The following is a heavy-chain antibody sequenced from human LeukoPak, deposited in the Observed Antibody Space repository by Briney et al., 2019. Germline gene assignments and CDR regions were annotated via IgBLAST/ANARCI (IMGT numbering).Heavy chain of an antibody. J-gene: IGHJ1*01. CDR2: INPNSGGT. V-gene: IGHV1-2*06. D-gene: IGHD1-26*01. Sequence: ASVKVSCKASGYTFTGYYMHWVRQAPGQGLEWMGRINPNSGGTNYAQKFQGRVTMTRDTSISTAYMELSRLRSDDTAVYYCARVPNSGSYTRHFQHWGQGTLVTVSS. CDR3: ARVPNSGSYTRHFQH. CDR1: GYTFTGYY.